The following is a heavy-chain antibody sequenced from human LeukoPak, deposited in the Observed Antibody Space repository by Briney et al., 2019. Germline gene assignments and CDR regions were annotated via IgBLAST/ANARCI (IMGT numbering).Heavy chain of an antibody. CDR1: GFTFSSYA. D-gene: IGHD1-26*01. Sequence: GGSLRLSCAASGFTFSSYAMHWVRQAPGKGLEWVAVISYDGSNNYYADSVKGRFTISRDNSKNTLYLQMNSLRAEDTAVYYCARDLWELPYFDYWGQGTLVTVSS. CDR3: ARDLWELPYFDY. J-gene: IGHJ4*02. CDR2: ISYDGSNN. V-gene: IGHV3-30-3*01.